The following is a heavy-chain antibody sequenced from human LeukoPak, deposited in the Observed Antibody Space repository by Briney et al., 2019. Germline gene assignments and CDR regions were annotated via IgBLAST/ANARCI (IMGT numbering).Heavy chain of an antibody. CDR3: VRPDGYGLGVCFDY. CDR1: GFTFSSYA. J-gene: IGHJ4*02. V-gene: IGHV3-30-3*01. D-gene: IGHD5-24*01. Sequence: PGGSLRLSCAASGFTFSSYAMHWVRQAPGKGLEWVAVISYDGSNKYYADSVKGRFTISRDNSKNTLYLQMNSLRAEDTAVYYCVRPDGYGLGVCFDYWGQGTLVTVSS. CDR2: ISYDGSNK.